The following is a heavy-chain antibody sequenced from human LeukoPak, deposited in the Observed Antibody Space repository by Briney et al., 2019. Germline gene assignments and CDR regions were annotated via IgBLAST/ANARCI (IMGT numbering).Heavy chain of an antibody. CDR3: AKGRGYSFDFDY. D-gene: IGHD5-18*01. V-gene: IGHV3-23*01. CDR2: ISGSGGST. J-gene: IGHJ4*02. CDR1: GFTFSSYA. Sequence: GGSLRLSCAASGFTFSSYAMSWFRQAPGKGLEWVSAISGSGGSTNYADSVKGRFTISRDNSKNTLYLQMNSLRAEDTAVYYCAKGRGYSFDFDYWGQGTLVTVSS.